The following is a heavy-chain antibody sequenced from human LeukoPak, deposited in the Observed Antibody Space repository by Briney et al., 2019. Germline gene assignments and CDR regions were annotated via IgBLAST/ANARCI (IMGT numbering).Heavy chain of an antibody. Sequence: GASVKVSCKASGYTFTSYGISWVRQAPGQGFEWMGWISAYNGNTNYAQKLQGRVTMTTDTSTSTAYVELRSLRSDDTAVYYCARSYGSGSPPWFDPWGQGTLVTVSS. D-gene: IGHD3-10*01. J-gene: IGHJ5*02. CDR3: ARSYGSGSPPWFDP. CDR1: GYTFTSYG. V-gene: IGHV1-18*04. CDR2: ISAYNGNT.